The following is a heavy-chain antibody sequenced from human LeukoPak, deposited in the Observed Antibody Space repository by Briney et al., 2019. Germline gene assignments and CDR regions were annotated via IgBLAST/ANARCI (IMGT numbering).Heavy chain of an antibody. D-gene: IGHD6-19*01. J-gene: IGHJ4*02. CDR2: IYYSGST. Sequence: SETLSLTCTVSGGSISSSSYYWGWIRQPPGKGLEWIGSIYYSGSTYYNPSLKSRVTISVDTSKNQFSLKLSSVTAADTAVYYCARHRRRVRYGSGWYYFDYWGQGTLVTVSS. CDR1: GGSISSSSYY. V-gene: IGHV4-39*01. CDR3: ARHRRRVRYGSGWYYFDY.